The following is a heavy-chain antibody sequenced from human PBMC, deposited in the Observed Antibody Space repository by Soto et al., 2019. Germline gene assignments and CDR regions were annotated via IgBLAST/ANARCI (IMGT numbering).Heavy chain of an antibody. CDR2: INPSGGST. Sequence: ASVKVSCKASGYTFTSYYMHWVRQAPGQGLEWMGIINPSGGSTSYAQKFQGRVTMTRDTSTSTVYMELSSLRSEDTAVYYCARDLSPIAVALYYYYGMDVWGQGTTVTVYS. D-gene: IGHD6-19*01. J-gene: IGHJ6*02. CDR1: GYTFTSYY. V-gene: IGHV1-46*01. CDR3: ARDLSPIAVALYYYYGMDV.